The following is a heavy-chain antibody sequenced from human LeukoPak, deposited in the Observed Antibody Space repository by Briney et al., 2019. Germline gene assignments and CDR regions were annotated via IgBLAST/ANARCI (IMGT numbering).Heavy chain of an antibody. J-gene: IGHJ6*03. CDR2: IWYDGSNK. D-gene: IGHD2-15*01. Sequence: PGGSLRLSCAASGFTFSGYGMHWVRQAPGKGLEWVAVIWYDGSNKYYADSVKGRFTISRDNSKNTLYLQMNSLGAEDTAVYYCAKSSGGSYYYYMDVWGKGTTVTVSS. CDR3: AKSSGGSYYYYMDV. V-gene: IGHV3-33*06. CDR1: GFTFSGYG.